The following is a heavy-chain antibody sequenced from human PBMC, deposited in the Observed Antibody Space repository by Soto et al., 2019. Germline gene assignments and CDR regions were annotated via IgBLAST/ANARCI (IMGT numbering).Heavy chain of an antibody. D-gene: IGHD2-2*01. J-gene: IGHJ5*02. CDR1: GYTFTSYG. Sequence: GASVKVSCKASGYTFTSYGISWVRQAPGQGLEWMGWISAYNGNTNYAQKLQGRVTMTTDTSTSTAYMELRSLRSDDTAVYYCARNLKDIVLVPAASGWFDPWGQGTLVTVS. V-gene: IGHV1-18*01. CDR3: ARNLKDIVLVPAASGWFDP. CDR2: ISAYNGNT.